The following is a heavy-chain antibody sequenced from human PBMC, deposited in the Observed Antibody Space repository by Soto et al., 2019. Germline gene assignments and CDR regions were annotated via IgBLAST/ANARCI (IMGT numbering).Heavy chain of an antibody. CDR2: ISGSGGST. CDR3: AKGSLRSSGGSFEY. Sequence: RRLSCSASGLTFSSYAMSWVRQAPGKGLEWVSAISGSGGSTYYADSVKGRFTISRDNSKNTLYLQMNSLRAEDTAVYYCAKGSLRSSGGSFEYWGQGNMVTVSA. J-gene: IGHJ4*02. CDR1: GLTFSSYA. V-gene: IGHV3-23*01. D-gene: IGHD6-19*01.